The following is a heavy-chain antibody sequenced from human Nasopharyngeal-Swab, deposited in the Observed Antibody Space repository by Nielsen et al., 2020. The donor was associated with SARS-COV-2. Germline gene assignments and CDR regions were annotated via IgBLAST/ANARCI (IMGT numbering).Heavy chain of an antibody. D-gene: IGHD6-19*01. CDR1: GYTFTSYA. V-gene: IGHV1-3*01. J-gene: IGHJ6*02. CDR2: INAGNGNT. CDR3: AFVIAVAGPMGYYGMDV. Sequence: ASVKVSCKASGYTFTSYAMHWVRQAPGQRLEWMGWINAGNGNTKYSQKFQGRVTITRDTSASTAYMELSSLRSEDTAVYYCAFVIAVAGPMGYYGMDVWGQGTTVTVSS.